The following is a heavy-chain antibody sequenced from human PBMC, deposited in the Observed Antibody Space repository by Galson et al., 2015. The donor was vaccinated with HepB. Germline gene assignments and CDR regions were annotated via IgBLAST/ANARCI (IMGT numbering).Heavy chain of an antibody. CDR2: IIPIFGTA. D-gene: IGHD5-24*01. J-gene: IGHJ3*02. CDR1: GGTFSSYA. Sequence: SVKVSCKASGGTFSSYAISWVRQAPGQGLEWMGGIIPIFGTANYAQKFQGRVTITADESTSTAYMELSSLRSEDTAVYYCARPEGEMATTTDAFDIWGQGTMVTVSS. V-gene: IGHV1-69*13. CDR3: ARPEGEMATTTDAFDI.